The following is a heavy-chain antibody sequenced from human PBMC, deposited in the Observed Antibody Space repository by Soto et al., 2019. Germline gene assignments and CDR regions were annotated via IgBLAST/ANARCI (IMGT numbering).Heavy chain of an antibody. CDR2: ISSSSSTI. V-gene: IGHV3-48*01. Sequence: EVQLVESGGGLVQPGGSLRLSCAASGFTFSSYSMNWVRQAPGKGLEWVSYISSSSSTIYYADSVKGRFTISRDNAKNSPYLQMNSLRAEDTAVYYCAREGGCSSTSCYYAATNYYYDYYMDVWGKGTTVTVSS. J-gene: IGHJ6*03. CDR1: GFTFSSYS. CDR3: AREGGCSSTSCYYAATNYYYDYYMDV. D-gene: IGHD2-2*01.